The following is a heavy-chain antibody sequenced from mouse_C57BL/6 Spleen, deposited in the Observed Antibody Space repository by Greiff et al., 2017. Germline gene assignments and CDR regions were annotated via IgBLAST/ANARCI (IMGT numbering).Heavy chain of an antibody. V-gene: IGHV5-17*01. CDR1: GFTFSDYG. CDR2: ISSGSSTI. CDR3: ARRDYSNWDYFDY. J-gene: IGHJ2*01. Sequence: EVMLVESGGGLVKPGGSLKLSCAASGFTFSDYGMHWVRQAPEKGLEWVAYISSGSSTIYYADTVKGRFTISRDNAKNTLFLQMTSLRSEDTAMYYCARRDYSNWDYFDYWGQGTTLTVSS. D-gene: IGHD2-5*01.